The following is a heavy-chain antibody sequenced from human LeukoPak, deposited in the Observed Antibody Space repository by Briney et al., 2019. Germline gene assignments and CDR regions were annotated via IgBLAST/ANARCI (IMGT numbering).Heavy chain of an antibody. D-gene: IGHD1-20*01. CDR2: INPNSGGT. CDR1: GYTFTDYY. V-gene: IGHV1-2*06. J-gene: IGHJ4*02. Sequence: ASVKVSCKASGYTFTDYYMHWVRQAPGQGLEWMGRINPNSGGTNYAQKFQGRVTMTRDTSISTAYMEPSRLRSDDTAVYYCARVNHRITGTTFDYWGQGTLVTVSS. CDR3: ARVNHRITGTTFDY.